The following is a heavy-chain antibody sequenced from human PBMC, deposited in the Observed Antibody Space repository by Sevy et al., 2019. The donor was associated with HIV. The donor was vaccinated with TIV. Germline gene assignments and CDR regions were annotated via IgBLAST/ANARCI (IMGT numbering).Heavy chain of an antibody. CDR2: ISGSGDST. CDR3: SQETTCYYDSLGYHSILDL. D-gene: IGHD3-22*01. V-gene: IGHV3-23*01. Sequence: GGSLRLSCAASGFTFSTADMTWVRQAPGKGLEWVSSISGSGDSTYDADSVKGRFTISRDNSKKTLYLQMISLRAEDTAVYYCSQETTCYYDSLGYHSILDLWGQGTLVTVSS. J-gene: IGHJ5*02. CDR1: GFTFSTAD.